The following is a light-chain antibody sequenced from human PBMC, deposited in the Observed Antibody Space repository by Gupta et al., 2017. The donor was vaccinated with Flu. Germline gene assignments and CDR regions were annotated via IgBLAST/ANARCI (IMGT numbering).Light chain of an antibody. V-gene: IGKV2-28*01. CDR3: MQAIQTPLT. CDR2: LGS. J-gene: IGKJ4*01. CDR1: QSLLHSNAYNY. Sequence: DIVMTQSPLSLPVTPGEPASISCRSSQSLLHSNAYNYLDWYLQKPGQSPQLLIYLGSNRASGVPDRFSGSGSGTDFTMKISRVEDEDVGIYYCMQAIQTPLTFGGGTKVEIK.